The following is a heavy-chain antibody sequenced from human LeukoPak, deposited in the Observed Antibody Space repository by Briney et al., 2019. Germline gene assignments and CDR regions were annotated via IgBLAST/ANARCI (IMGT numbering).Heavy chain of an antibody. CDR1: GFTFSSYW. J-gene: IGHJ5*02. CDR3: ARVDGHAHWFDP. Sequence: GGSLRLSCAASGFTFSSYWMSWVRQAPGKGLEWVANIKQDGSEKYCMDSVKGRFTVSRDNAKNSLYLQMNSLRAEDTAVYHCARVDGHAHWFDPRGQRTLVTVSS. CDR2: IKQDGSEK. V-gene: IGHV3-7*03.